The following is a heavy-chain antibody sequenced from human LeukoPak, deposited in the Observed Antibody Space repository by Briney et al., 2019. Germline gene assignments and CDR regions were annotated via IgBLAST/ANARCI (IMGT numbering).Heavy chain of an antibody. J-gene: IGHJ4*02. D-gene: IGHD3-10*01. V-gene: IGHV3-23*01. CDR1: GFTFSNYA. CDR2: IFGAGKNTT. CDR3: AKRNTMVRGGPCFDY. Sequence: GGSLRLSCEASGFTFSNYAMNWGRQAPGKGLEWVSIIFGAGKNTTYYADSVKGRFTVSRDNSKNTLYLQMTSLRPEDTAIYYCAKRNTMVRGGPCFDYWGRGILVTVSS.